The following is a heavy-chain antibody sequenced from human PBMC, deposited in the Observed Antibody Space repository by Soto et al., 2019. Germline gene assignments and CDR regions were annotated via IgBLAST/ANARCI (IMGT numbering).Heavy chain of an antibody. Sequence: DLEESGGGVVQPGRSLRLSCAASGFIFSNYGMHWVRQAPGKGLQWVAVISDDGNNKNYLDSVRGRFTVSRDNSKSTLFLEMNSLRAEDTAVYYCAKAQGCSSIRCYEDYYFYMDVWGKGTTVTVSS. CDR1: GFIFSNYG. CDR2: ISDDGNNK. CDR3: AKAQGCSSIRCYEDYYFYMDV. V-gene: IGHV3-30*18. J-gene: IGHJ6*03. D-gene: IGHD2-2*01.